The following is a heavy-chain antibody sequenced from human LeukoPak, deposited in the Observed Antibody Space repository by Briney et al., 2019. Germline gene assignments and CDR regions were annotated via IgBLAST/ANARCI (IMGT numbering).Heavy chain of an antibody. CDR1: GYTFTGYY. V-gene: IGHV1-2*02. Sequence: ASVKVPCKASGYTFTGYYMHWVRQAPGQGLEWMGWINPNSGGTNYAQKFQGRVTMTRDTSISTAYMELSRLRSDDTAVYYCAREGPTGAAMLDYYYMDVWGKGTTVTVSS. CDR3: AREGPTGAAMLDYYYMDV. D-gene: IGHD2-2*01. CDR2: INPNSGGT. J-gene: IGHJ6*03.